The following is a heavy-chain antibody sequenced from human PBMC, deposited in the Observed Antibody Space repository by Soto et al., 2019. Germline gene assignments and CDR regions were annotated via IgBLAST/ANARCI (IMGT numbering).Heavy chain of an antibody. V-gene: IGHV4-31*03. CDR3: ARVFGFGGMDV. J-gene: IGHJ6*02. D-gene: IGHD3-10*01. CDR1: GGSISSGGYY. Sequence: QVQLQESGPGLVKPSQTLSLTCTVSGGSISSGGYYWSWIRQHPGKGLEWIGYIYYSGSTYYNPSLKRRVTISXXTSKNQFSLKLSSVTAADTAVYYCARVFGFGGMDVWGQGTTVTVSS. CDR2: IYYSGST.